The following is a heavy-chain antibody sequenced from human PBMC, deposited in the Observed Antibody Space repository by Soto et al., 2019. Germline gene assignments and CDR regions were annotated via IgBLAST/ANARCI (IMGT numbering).Heavy chain of an antibody. D-gene: IGHD6-13*01. Sequence: ASVKVSCKASGYTFTSYAMHWVRQAPGQRLEWMGWINAGNGNTKYSQKFQGRVTITRDTSASTAYMQMNSLKTEDTAVYYCTQGGPTAAGILVSWGQGTLVTVSS. J-gene: IGHJ5*02. V-gene: IGHV1-3*01. CDR3: TQGGPTAAGILVS. CDR1: GYTFTSYA. CDR2: INAGNGNT.